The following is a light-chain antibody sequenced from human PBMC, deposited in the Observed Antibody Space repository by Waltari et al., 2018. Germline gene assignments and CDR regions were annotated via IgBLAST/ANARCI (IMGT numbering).Light chain of an antibody. CDR1: HDISNS. Sequence: DIQMTQSPSSLSASVGDRVTITCRASHDISNSLAWFQQKPGKAPKSLIYAASNLQSGVPSKFSGSGSGTYFTLTITSLQPEDFATYYCQQYDTYPFTFGPGTKVDIK. CDR3: QQYDTYPFT. V-gene: IGKV1-16*02. CDR2: AAS. J-gene: IGKJ3*01.